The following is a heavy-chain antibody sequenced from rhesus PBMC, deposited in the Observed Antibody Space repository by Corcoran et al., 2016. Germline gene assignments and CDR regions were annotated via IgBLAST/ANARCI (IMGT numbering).Heavy chain of an antibody. CDR3: ARDTPRRGYSYGLDS. CDR1: GGSISSSHW. J-gene: IGHJ6*01. V-gene: IGHV4-65*01. Sequence: QVQLQESGPGLVKPSETLSLTCAVSGGSISSSHWWSWIRPPPGKGREWIGYISGRSGSSYYNPSLKSRVTISTDTSKTQFSLKLSSVPAADTAVYYCARDTPRRGYSYGLDSWGQGVVVTVSS. CDR2: ISGRSGSS. D-gene: IGHD2-33*01.